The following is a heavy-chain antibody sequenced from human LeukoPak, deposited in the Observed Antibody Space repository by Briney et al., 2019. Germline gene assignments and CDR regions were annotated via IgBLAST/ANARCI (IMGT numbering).Heavy chain of an antibody. CDR3: ARAGGSTVSHSDY. J-gene: IGHJ4*02. V-gene: IGHV3-21*01. Sequence: GGSLRLSCAASGFTFSSYSMNWIRQASGKGLEWVSSISSSTSYIYYADSVKGRFTISKDNAKNSLYLQMTSLRAEDTAVYYCARAGGSTVSHSDYWGQGTLVTVSS. CDR1: GFTFSSYS. CDR2: ISSSTSYI. D-gene: IGHD4-17*01.